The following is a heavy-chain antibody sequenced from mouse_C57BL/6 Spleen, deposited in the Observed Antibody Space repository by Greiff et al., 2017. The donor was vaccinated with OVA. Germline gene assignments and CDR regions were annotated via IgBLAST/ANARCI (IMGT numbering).Heavy chain of an antibody. V-gene: IGHV10-1*01. Sequence: EVQGVESGGGLVQPKGSLKLSCAASGFSFNTYAMNWVRQAPGTGLEWVARIRSKSNNYATYYADSVKDRFNISRDDSESMLYLQMNNLKTEDTAMYYCGLLRQGYWGQGTLVTVSA. CDR3: GLLRQGY. D-gene: IGHD1-2*01. CDR2: IRSKSNNYAT. CDR1: GFSFNTYA. J-gene: IGHJ3*01.